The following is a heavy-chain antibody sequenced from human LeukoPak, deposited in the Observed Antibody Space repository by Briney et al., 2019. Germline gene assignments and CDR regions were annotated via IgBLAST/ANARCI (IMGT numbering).Heavy chain of an antibody. CDR2: ISETSSHR. J-gene: IGHJ6*02. CDR3: ARDRATKARIGGMDV. Sequence: GGSLRLCCVGSTFIFGSYSMNWVRQAPGKGLEWVSYISETSSHRYYADSVKGRFTISRDNAQNSLYLQMNSLSAEDTGIYYCARDRATKARIGGMDVWGQGTTVIVSS. V-gene: IGHV3-21*06. D-gene: IGHD3-16*01. CDR1: TFIFGSYS.